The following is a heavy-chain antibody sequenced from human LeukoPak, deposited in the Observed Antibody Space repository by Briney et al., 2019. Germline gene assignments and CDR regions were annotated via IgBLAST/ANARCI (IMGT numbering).Heavy chain of an antibody. D-gene: IGHD6-13*01. J-gene: IGHJ6*02. CDR3: ARDRGAAADSFGGNHYYYYGMDV. CDR1: GGTFSSYA. Sequence: ASVKVSCKASGGTFSSYAISWVRQAPGQGLEWMGGIIPIFGTANYAQKFQGRVTITADESTSTAYMELSSLRSEDTAVYYCARDRGAAADSFGGNHYYYYGMDVWGQGTTVTVSS. CDR2: IIPIFGTA. V-gene: IGHV1-69*13.